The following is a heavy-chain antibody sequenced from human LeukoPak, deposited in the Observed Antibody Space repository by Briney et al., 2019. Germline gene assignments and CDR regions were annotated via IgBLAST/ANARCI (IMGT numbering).Heavy chain of an antibody. V-gene: IGHV3-30*18. Sequence: GRSLRLSCAASGFTFSSYGMHWVRQAPGKGLEWVAVISYDGSNKYYADSVKGRFTISRDNSKNTLYLQMNSLRAEDTAVYYCAKDDSGYDEGDAFDIWGQGTMVTVSS. D-gene: IGHD5-12*01. CDR3: AKDDSGYDEGDAFDI. J-gene: IGHJ3*02. CDR1: GFTFSSYG. CDR2: ISYDGSNK.